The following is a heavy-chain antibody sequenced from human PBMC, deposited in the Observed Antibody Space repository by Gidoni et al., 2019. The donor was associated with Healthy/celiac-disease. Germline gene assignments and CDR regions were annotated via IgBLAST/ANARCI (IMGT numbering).Heavy chain of an antibody. V-gene: IGHV4-34*01. J-gene: IGHJ4*02. CDR2: INHSGST. Sequence: QVQLQQWGAGLLKPSETLSLTCAVYGGSFSGYYWSWIRQPPGKGLEWIGEINHSGSTNYNPSLKSRVTISVDTSKNQFSLKLSSVTAADTAVYYCARAPYSSGWYYYWGQGTLVTVSS. CDR1: GGSFSGYY. D-gene: IGHD6-19*01. CDR3: ARAPYSSGWYYY.